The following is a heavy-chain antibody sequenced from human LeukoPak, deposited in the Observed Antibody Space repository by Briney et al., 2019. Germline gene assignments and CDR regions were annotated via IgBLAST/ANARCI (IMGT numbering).Heavy chain of an antibody. CDR2: INPSGGNT. J-gene: IGHJ6*02. CDR3: ASLENSSGWPISVLGYYYGMDV. Sequence: GASVKVSCKASGYTFTSYYMHWVRQAPGQGLEWMGIINPSGGNTGYAQKFRGRVTMTRNTSISTAYMELSSLRSEDTAVYYCASLENSSGWPISVLGYYYGMDVWGQGTTVTVSS. V-gene: IGHV1-46*01. D-gene: IGHD6-19*01. CDR1: GYTFTSYY.